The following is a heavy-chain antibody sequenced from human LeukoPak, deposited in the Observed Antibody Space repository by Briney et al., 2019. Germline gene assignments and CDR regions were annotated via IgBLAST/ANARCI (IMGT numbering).Heavy chain of an antibody. V-gene: IGHV3-48*01. CDR2: ISSSTSSI. CDR1: GFTFSSYS. CDR3: ARDRGNYYYYMDV. J-gene: IGHJ6*03. D-gene: IGHD3-10*01. Sequence: TGGSLRLSCAASGFTFSSYSMNWVRQAPGKGLEWVSYISSSTSSIYYADSVKGRFTISRDNAKNSLYLQMNSLRAEDTAVYYCARDRGNYYYYMDVWGKGTTVTVSS.